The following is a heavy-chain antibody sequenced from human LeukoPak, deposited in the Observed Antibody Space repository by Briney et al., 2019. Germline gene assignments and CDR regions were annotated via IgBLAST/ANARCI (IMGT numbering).Heavy chain of an antibody. J-gene: IGHJ4*02. CDR3: ARGIIAVAAASDF. V-gene: IGHV3-48*01. CDR1: GFTFSSYS. D-gene: IGHD6-19*01. CDR2: ISGSSGTI. Sequence: GGSLRLSCAASGFTFSSYSVNWGRQAPGKGLEWVSSISGSSGTIYYADSVKGRFTISRDNAKNSLYLQMNSLRAEDTAVYYCARGIIAVAAASDFWGQGTLVTVSS.